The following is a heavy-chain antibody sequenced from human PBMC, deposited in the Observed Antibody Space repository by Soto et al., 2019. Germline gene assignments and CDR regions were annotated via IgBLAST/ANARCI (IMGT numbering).Heavy chain of an antibody. D-gene: IGHD2-8*01. CDR1: GGSIISGDYY. CDR2: IYYSGDT. Sequence: PAETLSLTCTVSGGSIISGDYYWSWIRQTPGKGLEWIGYIYYSGDTNYNPSLKSRVIISVDTSKNQFSLKLSSVTAADTAMYYCARRAPDARGYYYYYGMDVWGQGTTVTVSS. CDR3: ARRAPDARGYYYYYGMDV. J-gene: IGHJ6*02. V-gene: IGHV4-30-4*01.